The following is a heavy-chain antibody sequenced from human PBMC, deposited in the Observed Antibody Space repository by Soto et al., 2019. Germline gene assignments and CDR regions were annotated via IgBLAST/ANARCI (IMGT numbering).Heavy chain of an antibody. CDR3: ARFFGNAFDV. Sequence: QLQLQESGPGLVKPSETLSLNCSVSGGSISTDSYNWDWIRQSPGKGLEWIGTIYYDGTPSYNPSLKSQVTISVDTSRNHFSLKVKSVTAADTAMYYCARFFGNAFDVWGQGTMVKVSS. J-gene: IGHJ3*01. CDR1: GGSISTDSYN. CDR2: IYYDGTP. D-gene: IGHD3-3*01. V-gene: IGHV4-39*02.